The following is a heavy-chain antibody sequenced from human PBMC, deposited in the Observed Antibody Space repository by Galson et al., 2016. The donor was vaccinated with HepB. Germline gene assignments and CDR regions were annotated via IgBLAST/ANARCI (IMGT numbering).Heavy chain of an antibody. Sequence: SCKVSGKRLSDLSMHWVRQAPGKGPEWMGGFDPEDDKTVYAERFQGRVTMTEDTSTDTAYMELSSLRSEDTAIYYCATNQGYYDATTFWYWYFDLWGRGTLVTVSS. CDR2: FDPEDDKT. D-gene: IGHD4/OR15-4a*01. J-gene: IGHJ2*01. CDR1: GKRLSDLS. V-gene: IGHV1-24*01. CDR3: ATNQGYYDATTFWYWYFDL.